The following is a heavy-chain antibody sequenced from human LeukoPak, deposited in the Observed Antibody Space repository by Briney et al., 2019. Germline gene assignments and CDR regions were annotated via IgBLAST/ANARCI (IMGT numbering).Heavy chain of an antibody. CDR3: ARGERITIFGVVIPFDY. D-gene: IGHD3-3*01. V-gene: IGHV4-34*01. CDR1: GFTFSSYA. J-gene: IGHJ4*02. CDR2: INHSGST. Sequence: GSLRLSCAASGFTFSSYAMSWVRQAPGKGLEWIGEINHSGSTNYNPSLKSRVTISVDTSKNQFSLKLSSVTAADTAVYYCARGERITIFGVVIPFDYWGQGTLVTVSS.